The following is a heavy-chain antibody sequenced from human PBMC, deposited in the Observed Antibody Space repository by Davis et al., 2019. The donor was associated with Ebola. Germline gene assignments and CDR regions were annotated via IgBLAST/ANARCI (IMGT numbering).Heavy chain of an antibody. D-gene: IGHD3/OR15-3a*01. Sequence: GASLKISCKGSGYSFTSYWISWVRQMPGRGLEWMGRIDPSDSKTDYSPSFQGHVTISVDKSISTVYLHWSSLKASDTAMYYCSGFGLEWGQGTLVTVSS. V-gene: IGHV5-10-1*01. J-gene: IGHJ4*02. CDR2: IDPSDSKT. CDR1: GYSFTSYW. CDR3: SGFGLE.